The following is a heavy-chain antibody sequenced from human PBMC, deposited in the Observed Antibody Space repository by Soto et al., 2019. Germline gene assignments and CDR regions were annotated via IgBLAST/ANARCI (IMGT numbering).Heavy chain of an antibody. Sequence: SETLSLTCTVSGGSISSYYWSWIRQPPGKGLEWIGYIYYSGSTNYNPSLKSRVTISVDTSKNQFSLKLSSVTAADPAVYYCTREVGGQYFDYWGQGTLVTVSS. CDR2: IYYSGST. CDR3: TREVGGQYFDY. D-gene: IGHD1-26*01. CDR1: GGSISSYY. J-gene: IGHJ4*02. V-gene: IGHV4-59*01.